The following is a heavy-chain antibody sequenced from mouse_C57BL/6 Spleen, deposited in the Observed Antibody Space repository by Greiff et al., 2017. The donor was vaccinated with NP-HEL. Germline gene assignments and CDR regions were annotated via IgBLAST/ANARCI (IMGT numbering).Heavy chain of an antibody. CDR1: GFNIKDDY. J-gene: IGHJ2*01. CDR3: THGSSDY. D-gene: IGHD1-1*01. Sequence: EVQLVESGAELVRPGASVKLSCTASGFNIKDDYMHWVKQRPEQGLEWIGWIDPENGDTEYASKFQGKATITADTSSNTAYLQLSSLTSEDTAVYYCTHGSSDYWGQGTTLTVSS. CDR2: IDPENGDT. V-gene: IGHV14-4*01.